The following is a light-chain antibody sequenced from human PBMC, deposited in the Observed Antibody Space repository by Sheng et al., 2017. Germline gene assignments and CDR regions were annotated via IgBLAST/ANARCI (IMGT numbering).Light chain of an antibody. Sequence: DIQMTQSPSSLSASVGDRVTITCRTSQNVNNFLNWYQQKPGRAPNLLIYAASSLQSGVPSRFSASGSGTDFTLTISSLQPEDFATYYCQQTYDTVWAFGQGTKVEMK. V-gene: IGKV1-39*01. J-gene: IGKJ1*01. CDR2: AAS. CDR3: QQTYDTVWA. CDR1: QNVNNF.